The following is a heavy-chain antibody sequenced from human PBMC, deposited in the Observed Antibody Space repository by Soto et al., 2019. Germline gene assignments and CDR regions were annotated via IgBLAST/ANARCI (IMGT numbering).Heavy chain of an antibody. J-gene: IGHJ6*03. D-gene: IGHD5-12*01. V-gene: IGHV1-58*02. CDR3: ATHHSGYDFGIYYYSSPMDV. CDR2: IVVGSGNT. Sequence: GASVKVSCKASGFTFTSSAMQWVRQARGQRLEWIGWIVVGSGNTNYAQKFQERVTITRDMSTSTAYMELSSLRSEDTAVDYCATHHSGYDFGIYYYSSPMDVWGKGTTVPVSS. CDR1: GFTFTSSA.